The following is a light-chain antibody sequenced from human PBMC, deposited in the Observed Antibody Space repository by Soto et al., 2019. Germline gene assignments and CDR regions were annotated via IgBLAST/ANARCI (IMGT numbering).Light chain of an antibody. Sequence: QSVLTQPPSASGTPGQRVTISCSGSSSNIGSNPVNWYQQLPGTAPKLLIYDDNKRPSGIPDRFSGSKSGTSATLGITGFQTGDEADYCGSWDSSLSAYVFGTGTKLTVL. CDR1: SSNIGSNP. CDR3: GSWDSSLSAYV. CDR2: DDN. J-gene: IGLJ1*01. V-gene: IGLV1-51*01.